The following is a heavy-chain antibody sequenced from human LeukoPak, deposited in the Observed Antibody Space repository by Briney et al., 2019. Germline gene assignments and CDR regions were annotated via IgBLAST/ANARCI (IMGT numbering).Heavy chain of an antibody. V-gene: IGHV3-21*01. J-gene: IGHJ4*02. Sequence: GGSLRLSCAASGFTFNSYTMNWVRQAPGKGLEWVSSISSISSYIYYADSVKGRFTISRDNAKNSLYLQMNSLRAEDTAIYYCARGRGGYYFDYWGQGTLVTVSS. CDR1: GFTFNSYT. CDR2: ISSISSYI. CDR3: ARGRGGYYFDY.